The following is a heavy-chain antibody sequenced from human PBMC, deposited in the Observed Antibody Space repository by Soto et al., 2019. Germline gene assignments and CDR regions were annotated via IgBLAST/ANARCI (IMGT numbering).Heavy chain of an antibody. CDR3: ARDRDYSNYYYYYGMDV. J-gene: IGHJ6*02. V-gene: IGHV3-21*01. CDR1: GFTFSSYS. CDR2: ISSSSSYI. D-gene: IGHD4-4*01. Sequence: EVQLVESGGGLVKPGGSLRLSCAASGFTFSSYSMNWVRQAPGKGLEWVSSISSSSSYIYYADSVKGRFTISRDNAKNSPYLQMNSLRAEDTAVYYCARDRDYSNYYYYYGMDVWGQGTTVTVSS.